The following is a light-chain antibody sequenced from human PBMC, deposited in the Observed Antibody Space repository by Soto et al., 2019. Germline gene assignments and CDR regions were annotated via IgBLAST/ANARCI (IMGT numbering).Light chain of an antibody. Sequence: DIQMTHSPSSLSASVLYIVTITFRSSQGINNHLAWYQQKPGKVPQLLIYAASTLQSGIPSRFSGRGSGTDFTLTISSLQPEDVATYYCQRYDSAPFNFGPGTKVDIK. CDR3: QRYDSAPFN. J-gene: IGKJ3*01. CDR1: QGINNH. V-gene: IGKV1-27*01. CDR2: AAS.